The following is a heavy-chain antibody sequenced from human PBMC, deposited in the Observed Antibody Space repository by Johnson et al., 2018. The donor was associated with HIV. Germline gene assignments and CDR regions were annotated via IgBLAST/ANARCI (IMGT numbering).Heavy chain of an antibody. D-gene: IGHD1-26*01. V-gene: IGHV3-9*01. CDR3: ARERGAFDI. Sequence: VQLVESGGGVVQPGRSLRLSCAASGFTFDDYAMHWVRQAPGKGLEWVSGISWNSGSIGYADSVKGRFTISRDNAKNSLYLQMNSLRAEDTAVYYCARERGAFDIWGQGTMVTVSS. J-gene: IGHJ3*02. CDR2: ISWNSGSI. CDR1: GFTFDDYA.